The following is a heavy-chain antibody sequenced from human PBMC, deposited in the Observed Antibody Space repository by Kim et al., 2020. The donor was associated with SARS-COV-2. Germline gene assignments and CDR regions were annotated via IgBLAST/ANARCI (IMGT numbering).Heavy chain of an antibody. J-gene: IGHJ3*02. D-gene: IGHD3-10*01. CDR3: AREIPTMADAVDI. V-gene: IGHV1-46*01. Sequence: AQKFQGRVTMARDTSTSTVYMGLGSLRSEDTAVYYCAREIPTMADAVDIWGQGTMVTVSS.